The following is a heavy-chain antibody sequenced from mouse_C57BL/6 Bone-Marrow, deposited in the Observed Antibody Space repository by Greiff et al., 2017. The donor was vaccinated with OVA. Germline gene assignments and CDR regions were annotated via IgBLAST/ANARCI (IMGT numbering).Heavy chain of an antibody. D-gene: IGHD1-1*01. V-gene: IGHV1-64*01. CDR1: GYTFTSYW. J-gene: IGHJ3*01. Sequence: VQLQQPGAELVKPGASVKLSCKASGYTFTSYWMHWVKQRPGQGLEWIGMIHPNSGSTNYNEKFKSKATLTVDKSSSTAYMQLSSLTSEDSAVYYCAREGAYYGSAWFAYWGQGTLVTVSA. CDR3: AREGAYYGSAWFAY. CDR2: IHPNSGST.